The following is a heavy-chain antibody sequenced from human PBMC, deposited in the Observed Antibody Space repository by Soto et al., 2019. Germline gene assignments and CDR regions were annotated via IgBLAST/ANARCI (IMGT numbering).Heavy chain of an antibody. Sequence: ESGGGVVQPGRSLRLSCVAFGFTFSNYAMHWVRQAPGKGLEWVAVIWYDGTKKYYADSVKGRLTISRDNSENTVYLQMNSLSAGDTAVYYCARDSYGMDVWGQGTTVTVS. V-gene: IGHV3-33*01. CDR1: GFTFSNYA. CDR2: IWYDGTKK. CDR3: ARDSYGMDV. D-gene: IGHD3-10*01. J-gene: IGHJ6*02.